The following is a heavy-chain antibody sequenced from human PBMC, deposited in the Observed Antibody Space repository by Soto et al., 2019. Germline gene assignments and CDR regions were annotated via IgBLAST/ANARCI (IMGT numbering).Heavy chain of an antibody. V-gene: IGHV1-69*13. Sequence: ASVKVSCKASGGTFSSYAISWVRQAPGQGLEWMGGIIPIFGTANYAQKFQGRVTITADESTSTAYMELSSLRSEDTAVYYCARSRWRSTLNLSPREQGREYYFDYWGQGTLVTVSS. CDR1: GGTFSSYA. D-gene: IGHD1-26*01. J-gene: IGHJ4*02. CDR2: IIPIFGTA. CDR3: ARSRWRSTLNLSPREQGREYYFDY.